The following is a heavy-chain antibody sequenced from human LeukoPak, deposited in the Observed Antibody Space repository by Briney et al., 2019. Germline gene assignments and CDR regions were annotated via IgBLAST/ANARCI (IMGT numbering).Heavy chain of an antibody. CDR3: TRENAAFSPFGY. CDR1: GGSITTTNF. D-gene: IGHD6-25*01. J-gene: IGHJ4*02. Sequence: PSGTLSLTCGVSGGSITTTNFWSWVRQTPGQGLEWIGEVSVSGLSDYNPSLRGRVTMSLDTSKNHLSLKLTSVTAADMAVYYCTRENAAFSPFGYWGQGTLVTV. V-gene: IGHV4-4*02. CDR2: VSVSGLS.